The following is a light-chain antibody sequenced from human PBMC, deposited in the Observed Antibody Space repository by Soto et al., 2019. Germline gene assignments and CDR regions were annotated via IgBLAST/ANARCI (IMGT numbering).Light chain of an antibody. CDR1: SSDVGGYNY. J-gene: IGLJ1*01. V-gene: IGLV2-14*01. Sequence: QSVLTQPASVSGSPGQSITISCTGTSSDVGGYNYVSWYQQHPGKAPKLMIYDVRNRPSGVSNRFSGSKSVNTASLTISGLHAEDEAEYYCSSYTTISTYVFGTGTKVTVL. CDR2: DVR. CDR3: SSYTTISTYV.